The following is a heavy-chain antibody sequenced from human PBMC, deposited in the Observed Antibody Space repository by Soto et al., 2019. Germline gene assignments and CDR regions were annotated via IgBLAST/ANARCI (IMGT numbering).Heavy chain of an antibody. D-gene: IGHD3-16*01. CDR2: ISRSSSYI. CDR1: GFNCNTYS. Sequence: EVQLVESGGGLVKPGGSLRLSCAACGFNCNTYSMNWVRQATEERMDWVSDISRSSSYISYAVSVKGRFTISSVNPNNSLCLQMNTLRAEVTAVYYCARYDMEAFDPWCQGTRVTGSS. CDR3: ARYDMEAFDP. J-gene: IGHJ5*02. V-gene: IGHV3-21*06.